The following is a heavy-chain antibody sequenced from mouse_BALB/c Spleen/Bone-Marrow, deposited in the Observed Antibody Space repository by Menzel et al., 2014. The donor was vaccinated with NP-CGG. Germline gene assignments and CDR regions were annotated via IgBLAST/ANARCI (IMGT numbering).Heavy chain of an antibody. Sequence: EVQGVESGTVLARPGASVKMSCKASGYSFTSYWMHWVKQRPGQGLEWIGAIYPGNSDTSYNQKFKGKAKLTAVTSASTAYMELSSLTNEDSAVYYCTRGGLLRLRDYAMDYWGQGTSVTVSS. J-gene: IGHJ4*01. CDR1: GYSFTSYW. D-gene: IGHD1-2*01. V-gene: IGHV1-5*01. CDR3: TRGGLLRLRDYAMDY. CDR2: IYPGNSDT.